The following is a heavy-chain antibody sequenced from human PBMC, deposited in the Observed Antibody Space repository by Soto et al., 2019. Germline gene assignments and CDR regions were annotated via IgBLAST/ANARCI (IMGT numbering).Heavy chain of an antibody. V-gene: IGHV3-23*01. D-gene: IGHD3-10*01. Sequence: EVVLLESGGGLVQPGGSLRLSCEVSGFAFSFYSMSWVRQAPGKGLEWVASISGNGGTTYYAASGKGRFTFSRDNSKNTLYLQMNNLRGEDTAVYYCAKDRGGFTNGWEFFDSWGHGTLVTVSS. CDR3: AKDRGGFTNGWEFFDS. CDR1: GFAFSFYS. CDR2: ISGNGGTT. J-gene: IGHJ4*01.